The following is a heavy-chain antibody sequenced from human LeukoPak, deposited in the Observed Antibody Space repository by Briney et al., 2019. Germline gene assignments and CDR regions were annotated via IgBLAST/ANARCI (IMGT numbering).Heavy chain of an antibody. V-gene: IGHV3-30-3*01. CDR3: ARAPN. CDR1: GFTFSSYA. CDR2: ISYDGSNK. Sequence: GGSLRLSCAASGFTFSSYAMHWVRQAPGKGLEWVAVISYDGSNKYYADSVKGRFTISRDNAKNSLYLQMNSLRAEDTAVYYCARAPNWGQGTLVTVSS. J-gene: IGHJ4*02.